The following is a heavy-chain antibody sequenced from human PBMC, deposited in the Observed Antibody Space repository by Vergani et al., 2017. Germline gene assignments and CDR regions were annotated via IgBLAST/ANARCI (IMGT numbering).Heavy chain of an antibody. V-gene: IGHV1-2*02. CDR3: ARDRNYYGSGSYYNGYNWFDP. J-gene: IGHJ5*02. D-gene: IGHD3-10*01. Sequence: QVQLVQSGAEVKKPGASVKVSCKASGYTFTGYYMHWVRQAPGQGLEWMGWINPNSGGTNYAQKFQGRVTMTRDTSISTAYRELSRLRSDDTAVYYCARDRNYYGSGSYYNGYNWFDPWGQGTLVTVSS. CDR2: INPNSGGT. CDR1: GYTFTGYY.